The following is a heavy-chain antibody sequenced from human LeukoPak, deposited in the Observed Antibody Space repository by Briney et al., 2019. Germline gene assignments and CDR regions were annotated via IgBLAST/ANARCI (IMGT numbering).Heavy chain of an antibody. Sequence: GGSLRLSCAASEFTFSDSWMSWVRQAPGKGLEWVGRIKAKAHGGTTDYAAPVKGRFTISRDDSKNTLYLQMNSLKTEDTAVYYCTTDGVGIEGATFDYWGQGTLVTVSS. CDR3: TTDGVGIEGATFDY. J-gene: IGHJ4*02. D-gene: IGHD1-26*01. V-gene: IGHV3-15*01. CDR1: EFTFSDSW. CDR2: IKAKAHGGTT.